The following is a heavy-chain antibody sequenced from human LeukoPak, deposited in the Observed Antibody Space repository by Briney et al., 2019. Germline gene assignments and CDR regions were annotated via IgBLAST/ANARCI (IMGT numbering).Heavy chain of an antibody. D-gene: IGHD2-15*01. CDR2: IYHSGST. CDR3: ARELRYCSGGSCYPDWFDP. Sequence: SETLSLTCAVSGYSISSAYYWGWIRQPPGKGLEWIGSIYHSGSTDYNPSLKSRVTISVDTSKNQFSLKLSSVTAADTAVYYCARELRYCSGGSCYPDWFDPWGQGTLVTVSS. CDR1: GYSISSAYY. V-gene: IGHV4-38-2*02. J-gene: IGHJ5*02.